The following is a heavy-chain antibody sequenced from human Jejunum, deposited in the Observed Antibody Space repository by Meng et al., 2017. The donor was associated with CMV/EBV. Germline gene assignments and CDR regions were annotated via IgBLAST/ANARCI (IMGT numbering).Heavy chain of an antibody. CDR2: FYPIGGS. J-gene: IGHJ4*02. CDR3: ARAGGGEYSSPTSYFDY. V-gene: IGHV4-38-2*01. D-gene: IGHD3-16*01. Sequence: WASFRPPPRKGLECLGVFYPIGGSSQSPSLKVRVPILVDTSKNQFPLKLTSVPAADPAIYYFARAGGGEYSSPTSYFDYWGQGTLVTVSS.